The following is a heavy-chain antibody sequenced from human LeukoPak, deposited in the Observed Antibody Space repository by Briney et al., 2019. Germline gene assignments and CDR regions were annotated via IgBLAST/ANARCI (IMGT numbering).Heavy chain of an antibody. J-gene: IGHJ6*02. D-gene: IGHD3-22*01. V-gene: IGHV1-18*03. CDR1: GYTFTSYG. CDR2: ISAYNGNT. CDR3: ARRLTDSGGYYPYYYYGMDV. Sequence: ASVKVSCKGSGYTFTSYGINWVRQAPGQGLEWMGWISAYNGNTNYAQRLQGRLTMTTDTSTSTAYMELRSLTSDDMAVYYCARRLTDSGGYYPYYYYGMDVWGQGTTVTVSS.